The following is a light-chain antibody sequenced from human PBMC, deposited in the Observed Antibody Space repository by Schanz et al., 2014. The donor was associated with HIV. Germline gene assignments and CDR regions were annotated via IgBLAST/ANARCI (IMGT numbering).Light chain of an antibody. CDR2: EGT. Sequence: QSALTQPASVSGSPGQSITISCTGTSSDIGAYNLISWYQQHPGKAPKFIIYEGTKRPSGISNRFSGSKSGNTASLRISGLQAEDEADYYCSSYTSSSVVFGGGTKLTVL. CDR1: SSDIGAYNL. CDR3: SSYTSSSVV. V-gene: IGLV2-14*02. J-gene: IGLJ2*01.